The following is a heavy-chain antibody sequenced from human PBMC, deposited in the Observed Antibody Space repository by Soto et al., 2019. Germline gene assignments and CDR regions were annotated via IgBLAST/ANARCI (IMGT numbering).Heavy chain of an antibody. V-gene: IGHV1-2*02. J-gene: IGHJ5*02. Sequence: ASVKVSCKASGDILTSYYVHWVRQVPGQGLEWMGWINPNTGGTNYAQRFEGRVTMTRDTSISTAYMELSRLTRDDTAIYFCARVRPRREFDPWGQGTLVTVSS. CDR2: INPNTGGT. CDR1: GDILTSYY. CDR3: ARVRPRREFDP.